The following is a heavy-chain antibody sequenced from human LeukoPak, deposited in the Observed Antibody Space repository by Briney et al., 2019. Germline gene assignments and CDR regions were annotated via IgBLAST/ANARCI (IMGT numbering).Heavy chain of an antibody. CDR2: IDHTGIT. Sequence: SETLSLTCTVSDDSITIYYWSWIRQPPGKGLEWIGYIDHTGITNYNPSLNSRVTISRDTSKNHFSLELSSATAADRAVYFCARDIDDVGALFDFWGQGTLVTVSS. V-gene: IGHV4-59*01. J-gene: IGHJ4*02. D-gene: IGHD1-26*01. CDR3: ARDIDDVGALFDF. CDR1: DDSITIYY.